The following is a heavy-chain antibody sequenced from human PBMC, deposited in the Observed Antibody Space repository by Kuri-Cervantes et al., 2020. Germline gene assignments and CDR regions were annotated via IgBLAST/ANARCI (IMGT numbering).Heavy chain of an antibody. CDR1: GYTFTSYD. CDR3: ARDQGDGYNSAVDY. J-gene: IGHJ4*02. CDR2: IIPIFGTA. Sequence: SVKVSCKASGYTFTSYDINWVRQATGQGLEWMGGIIPIFGTANYAQKFQGRVTITADESTSTAYMELSSLRSEDTAVYYCARDQGDGYNSAVDYWGQGTLVTVSS. V-gene: IGHV1-69*13. D-gene: IGHD5-24*01.